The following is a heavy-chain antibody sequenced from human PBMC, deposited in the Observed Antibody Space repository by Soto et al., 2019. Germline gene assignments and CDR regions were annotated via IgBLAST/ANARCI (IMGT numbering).Heavy chain of an antibody. CDR1: GGDLSNSG. D-gene: IGHD1-26*01. CDR2: IFPLLAMV. J-gene: IGHJ4*02. CDR3: AKDDGAGFKS. V-gene: IGHV1-69*04. Sequence: QVNLVQSGTEMKKPGSSVMVSCKVSGGDLSNSGISWVRQAPGQGLEWMGGIFPLLAMVDYSQKFQGRVTNYADESTTTAYMDLGSLRSDDAAVFYCAKDDGAGFKSWGQGTLVIVSS.